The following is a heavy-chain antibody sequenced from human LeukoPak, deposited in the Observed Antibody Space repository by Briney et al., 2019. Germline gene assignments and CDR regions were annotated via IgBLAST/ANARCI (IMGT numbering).Heavy chain of an antibody. CDR1: GGSISSYY. J-gene: IGHJ5*02. CDR3: ARQRALLRSWGGWFDP. CDR2: IYYSGST. Sequence: SETLSLTCTVSGGSISSYYWSWIRQPPGKGLEWIGYIYYSGSTNYNPSLKSRVTISVDTSKNQFSLKLSSVTAADTAVYYCARQRALLRSWGGWFDPWGQGTLVTVSS. V-gene: IGHV4-59*08. D-gene: IGHD3-3*01.